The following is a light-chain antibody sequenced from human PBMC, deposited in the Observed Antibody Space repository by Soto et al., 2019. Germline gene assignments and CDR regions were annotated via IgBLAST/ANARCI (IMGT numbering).Light chain of an antibody. CDR2: WAS. CDR3: QQDYSTPIT. CDR1: QSVLYSSNDKNY. Sequence: DIVMTQSPDSLAVSLDERATINCKSSQSVLYSSNDKNYLSWYQQKPGQPPKLLIYWASTRESGVPDRFSGSWSGTDFTLTISRLQAEDVAVYYCQQDYSTPITFGQGTRLEIK. V-gene: IGKV4-1*01. J-gene: IGKJ5*01.